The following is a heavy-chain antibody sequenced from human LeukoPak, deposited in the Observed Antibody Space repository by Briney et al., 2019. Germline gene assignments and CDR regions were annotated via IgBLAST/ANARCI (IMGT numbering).Heavy chain of an antibody. CDR1: GFTFSSYW. CDR2: IKQDGSEK. D-gene: IGHD3-22*01. Sequence: GGSLRLSCAASGFTFSSYWMSWVRQAPGKGLEWVANIKQDGSEKYYVDSVKGRFTISRDNAKNSLYLQMNSLRAEDTAVYYCASPGYYDSSGYYYNWRAFDIWGQGTMVTVSS. J-gene: IGHJ3*02. V-gene: IGHV3-7*01. CDR3: ASPGYYDSSGYYYNWRAFDI.